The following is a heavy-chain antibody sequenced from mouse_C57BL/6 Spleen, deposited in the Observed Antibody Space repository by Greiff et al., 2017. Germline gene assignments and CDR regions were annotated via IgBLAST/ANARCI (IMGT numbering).Heavy chain of an antibody. CDR3: ARSDYDKDYAMDY. D-gene: IGHD2-4*01. CDR2: IYPGDGDT. CDR1: GYAFSSSW. J-gene: IGHJ4*01. Sequence: VQLVESGPELVKPGASVKISCKASGYAFSSSWMNWVKQRPGKGLEWIGRIYPGDGDTNYNGKFKGKATLTADKSSSTAYMQLSSLTSEGSAVYFCARSDYDKDYAMDYWGQGTSVTVSS. V-gene: IGHV1-82*01.